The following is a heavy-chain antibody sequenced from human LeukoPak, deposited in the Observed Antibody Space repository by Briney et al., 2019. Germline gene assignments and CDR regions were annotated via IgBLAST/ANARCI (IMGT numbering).Heavy chain of an antibody. CDR1: GFTFSSYA. J-gene: IGHJ4*02. V-gene: IGHV3-23*01. D-gene: IGHD7-27*01. CDR2: ISGSGGST. CDR3: AKDGGLWVSAHWGDS. Sequence: GGSLRLSCAASGFTFSSYAMSWVRQAPGKGLEWVSAISGSGGSTYYADSVRGRFTISRDNSKNTLYLQMNSLRAEDTAVYYCAKDGGLWVSAHWGDSWGRGTLVTVSS.